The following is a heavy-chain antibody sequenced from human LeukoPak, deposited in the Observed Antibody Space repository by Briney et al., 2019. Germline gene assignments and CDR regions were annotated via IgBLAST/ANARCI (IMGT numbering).Heavy chain of an antibody. J-gene: IGHJ6*03. CDR3: ARYRSNFWSGYYTGYYYMDV. CDR1: GGSFSGYY. CDR2: INHSGST. Sequence: SETLSLTCAVYGGSFSGYYWSWIRQPPGKGLEWIGEINHSGSTNYNPSLKSRVTISVDTSKNQFSLKLSSVTAADTAVYYCARYRSNFWSGYYTGYYYMDVWGKGTTVTVSS. D-gene: IGHD3-3*01. V-gene: IGHV4-34*01.